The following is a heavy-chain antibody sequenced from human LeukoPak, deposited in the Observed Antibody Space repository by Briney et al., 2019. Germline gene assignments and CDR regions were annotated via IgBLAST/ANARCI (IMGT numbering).Heavy chain of an antibody. CDR2: IYPGVSDT. CDR3: ARQYYDFWSGYPRQTYYFDY. J-gene: IGHJ4*02. CDR1: GYSFSSYS. Sequence: GESLKISCKGLGYSFSSYSIGWVRQMPGKGLEWMGIIYPGVSDTRYSPSFQGQVTIPADKSFSTAYLQWSSLKASDTAMYYCARQYYDFWSGYPRQTYYFDYWGQGTLVTVSS. D-gene: IGHD3-3*01. V-gene: IGHV5-51*01.